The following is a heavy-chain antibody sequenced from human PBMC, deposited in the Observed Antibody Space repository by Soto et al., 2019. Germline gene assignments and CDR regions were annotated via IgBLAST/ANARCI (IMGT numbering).Heavy chain of an antibody. CDR2: INPSGGST. CDR3: AREALSFPHFDY. V-gene: IGHV1-46*01. D-gene: IGHD3-16*02. Sequence: QVQLVQSGAEVKKPGASVKVSCKASGYTFTSYYMHWVRQAPGQGLEWMGIINPSGGSTSYAQKFQGRVTMTRDTSTGTVYMELSSLRSEDTAVYYCAREALSFPHFDYWGQGTLVTVSS. CDR1: GYTFTSYY. J-gene: IGHJ4*02.